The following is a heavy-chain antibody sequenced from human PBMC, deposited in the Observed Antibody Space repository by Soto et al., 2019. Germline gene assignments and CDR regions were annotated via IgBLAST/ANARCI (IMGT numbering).Heavy chain of an antibody. CDR2: ISTSYYT. Sequence: GGSLRLSCAGSGFTFRWFGMNWVRQAPGKGLEWISYISTSYYTYYADSVKGRFTISRENAKNSLYLQMNSLTDEDTAVYFCAGNRYTSGLKHYWGEGTAVTVYS. CDR3: AGNRYTSGLKHY. CDR1: GFTFRWFG. J-gene: IGHJ4*02. D-gene: IGHD2-15*01. V-gene: IGHV3-48*02.